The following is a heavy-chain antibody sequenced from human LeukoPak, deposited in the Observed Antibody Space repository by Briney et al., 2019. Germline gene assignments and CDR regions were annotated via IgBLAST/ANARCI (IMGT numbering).Heavy chain of an antibody. CDR1: GGSINNYY. Sequence: SETLSLTCTVSGGSINNYYWSWIRQPPGMGLEWIGYIYYSGSTNYNPSLKSRVTISVDTSKKLFSLNLSSVTAADTAVYYCARVAARYVGMDVWGQGTTVTVSS. CDR2: IYYSGST. V-gene: IGHV4-59*01. CDR3: ARVAARYVGMDV. D-gene: IGHD6-6*01. J-gene: IGHJ6*02.